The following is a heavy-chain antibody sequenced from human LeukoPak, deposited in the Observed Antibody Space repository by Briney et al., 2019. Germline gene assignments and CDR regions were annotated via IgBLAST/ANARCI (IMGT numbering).Heavy chain of an antibody. V-gene: IGHV1-2*02. D-gene: IGHD3-10*02. Sequence: ASVKVSCKASGYTFSGYSVHWVRQAPGQGLEWMGWINPNTDVTNYAQKFQGRVTMTRGTSISTAYMELSSLRSDDTAVYYCARDWGALSYYSAPGNFLYDYWGQGTLVTVSS. J-gene: IGHJ4*02. CDR3: ARDWGALSYYSAPGNFLYDY. CDR1: GYTFSGYS. CDR2: INPNTDVT.